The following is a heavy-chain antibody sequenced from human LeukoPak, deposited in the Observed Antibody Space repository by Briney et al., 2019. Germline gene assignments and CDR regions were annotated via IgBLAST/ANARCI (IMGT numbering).Heavy chain of an antibody. Sequence: SETLSLTCTVSGGSISSYYWSWIRQPAGKGLEWIGRIYTSGSTNYNPSLKSRVTMSVDTSKNQFSLKLSSVTAADTAVYYCARDPITTFGVATIDYWGQGTLVTVSS. J-gene: IGHJ4*02. V-gene: IGHV4-4*07. CDR3: ARDPITTFGVATIDY. CDR2: IYTSGST. D-gene: IGHD3-3*01. CDR1: GGSISSYY.